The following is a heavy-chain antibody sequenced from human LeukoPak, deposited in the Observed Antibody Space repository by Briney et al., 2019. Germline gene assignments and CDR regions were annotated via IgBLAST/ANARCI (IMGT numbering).Heavy chain of an antibody. CDR1: GGSISSYY. J-gene: IGHJ4*02. V-gene: IGHV4-4*07. CDR3: ARDVPATIFGVVIFDYFDY. Sequence: PSETLSLTCTVSGGSISSYYWSWIRQPAGKGLEWIGRIYTSGSTNYNPSLKSRVTMSVDTSKNQFSLKLSSVTAADTAVYYCARDVPATIFGVVIFDYFDYWGQGTLVTVSS. CDR2: IYTSGST. D-gene: IGHD3-3*01.